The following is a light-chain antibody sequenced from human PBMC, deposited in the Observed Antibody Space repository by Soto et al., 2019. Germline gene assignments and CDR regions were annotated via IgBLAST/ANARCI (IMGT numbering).Light chain of an antibody. V-gene: IGKV3-20*01. CDR1: QSVSSTW. CDR3: QQYGSSRYT. Sequence: ETVLTQSPGTLSLSPGERATLSCRASQSVSSTWLAWYQQKPGQPPRLLIYGASSRASGIPDRFSGSGSGTEFTLTISRLAPEDFAVYYCQQYGSSRYTFGQGTKLEIK. J-gene: IGKJ2*01. CDR2: GAS.